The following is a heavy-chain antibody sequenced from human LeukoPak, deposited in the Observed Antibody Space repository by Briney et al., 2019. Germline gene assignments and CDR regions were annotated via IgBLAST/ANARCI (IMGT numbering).Heavy chain of an antibody. CDR1: GGSMKNYY. J-gene: IGHJ6*02. D-gene: IGHD2-2*03. Sequence: PSETLSLTCTVSGGSMKNYYWMWIRQSPGKGLEWVGYIYYSGSTNYNPSLKSRVTISVDTSKNQFSLKLSSVTAADTAVYYCARAGYCSSTSCQWVPLVWGQGTTVTVSS. CDR3: ARAGYCSSTSCQWVPLV. CDR2: IYYSGST. V-gene: IGHV4-59*01.